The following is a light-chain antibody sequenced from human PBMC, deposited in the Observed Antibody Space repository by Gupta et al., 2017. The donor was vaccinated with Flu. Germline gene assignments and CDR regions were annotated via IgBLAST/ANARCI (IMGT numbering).Light chain of an antibody. V-gene: IGKV2-30*01. J-gene: IGKJ1*01. CDR2: KGS. CDR3: MQCEHCPQT. CDR1: QSLGDSDGNTY. Sequence: DVVMTQSPLSLSVTLGQPASIYCRASQSLGDSDGNTYLNWFQQRPGQSPRRLIYKGSNRDSGVPDRCSGSGSGTELTGKISSVEAEDVGVYYCMQCEHCPQTFGQGTKLEIK.